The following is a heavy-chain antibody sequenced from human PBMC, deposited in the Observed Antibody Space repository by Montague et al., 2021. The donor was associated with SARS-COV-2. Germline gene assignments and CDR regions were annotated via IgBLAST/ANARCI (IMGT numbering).Heavy chain of an antibody. D-gene: IGHD2-15*01. CDR2: ISDSGST. Sequence: TLSLTCTVSGGSISSFYWSWFRQPPGKGLEWIGYISDSGSTNYNPSLTSRVTMSVDTSKNQFSLKVNSVTAADTAVYYCARHYSATLPAVYWGQGTLATVSS. V-gene: IGHV4-59*08. CDR3: ARHYSATLPAVY. J-gene: IGHJ4*02. CDR1: GGSISSFY.